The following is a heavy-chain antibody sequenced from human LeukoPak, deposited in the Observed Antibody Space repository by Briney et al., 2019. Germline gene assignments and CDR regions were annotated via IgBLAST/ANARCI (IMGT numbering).Heavy chain of an antibody. D-gene: IGHD2-2*01. CDR3: ARARDIVVVPAAMIGWFDP. CDR2: INHSGST. J-gene: IGHJ5*02. CDR1: GGSFSGYY. Sequence: SETLSLTCAVYGGSFSGYYWSWIRQPPGKGLEWIGEINHSGSTNYNPSPKSRVTISVDTSKNQFSLKLSSVTAADTAVYYCARARDIVVVPAAMIGWFDPWGQGTLVTVSS. V-gene: IGHV4-34*01.